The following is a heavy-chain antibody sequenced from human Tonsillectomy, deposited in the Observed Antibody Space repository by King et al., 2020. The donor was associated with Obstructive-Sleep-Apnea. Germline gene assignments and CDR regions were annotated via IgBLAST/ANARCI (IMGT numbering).Heavy chain of an antibody. CDR3: ARRVAVTRKYCFDY. D-gene: IGHD3-3*01. CDR2: IYYSGNT. CDR1: GDSISSYY. V-gene: IGHV4-59*12. J-gene: IGHJ4*02. Sequence: VQLQESGPGLVKPSETLSLTCAVSGDSISSYYWTWIRQPPGKGLEWIGYIYYSGNTNYNPSLKSRVTISLDTSKSQFSLRLNSVTAADTAVYYFARRVAVTRKYCFDYWGQGILVTVSS.